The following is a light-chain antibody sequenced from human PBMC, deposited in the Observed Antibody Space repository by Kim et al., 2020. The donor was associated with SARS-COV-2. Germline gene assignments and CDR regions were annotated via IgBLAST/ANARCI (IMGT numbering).Light chain of an antibody. V-gene: IGKV3-15*01. J-gene: IGKJ2*01. CDR2: GAS. Sequence: EIVMTQSPATLSVSPGETATLSCRASQSVSSNLAWYQQKPGQAPRLLIYGASTRATGIPARFSGSGSGTEFTLTISSLQSEDFAVYYCQQYNNWPNTFGQGTKLEI. CDR1: QSVSSN. CDR3: QQYNNWPNT.